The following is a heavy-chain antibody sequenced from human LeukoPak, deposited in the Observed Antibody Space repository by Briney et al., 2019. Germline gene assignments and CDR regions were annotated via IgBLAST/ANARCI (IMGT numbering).Heavy chain of an antibody. CDR3: ASHRRYTTGSEEFDD. CDR2: IYYNGNT. D-gene: IGHD2/OR15-2a*01. Sequence: SETLSLTCTVSGGSISSSDYYGAWIRQPPGKGLEWIGSIYYNGNTYYNPSLKSRVTISVDMSNNQFSLKLSSVTAADTAVYYCASHRRYTTGSEEFDDWGQGTLVTVSS. CDR1: GGSISSSDYY. V-gene: IGHV4-39*01. J-gene: IGHJ4*02.